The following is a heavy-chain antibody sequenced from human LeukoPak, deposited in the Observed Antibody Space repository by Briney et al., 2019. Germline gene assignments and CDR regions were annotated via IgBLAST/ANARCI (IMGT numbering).Heavy chain of an antibody. CDR1: GGSISSSSYY. J-gene: IGHJ4*02. CDR3: ARDIFSSWYRGGGFDY. D-gene: IGHD6-13*01. Sequence: PSETLSLTCTGSGGSISSSSYYWGWIRQPPGKGLEWIGSIYYSGSTYYNPSLKSRVTISVDTSKNQFSLKLSSVTAADTAVYYCARDIFSSWYRGGGFDYWGQGTLVTVSS. V-gene: IGHV4-39*07. CDR2: IYYSGST.